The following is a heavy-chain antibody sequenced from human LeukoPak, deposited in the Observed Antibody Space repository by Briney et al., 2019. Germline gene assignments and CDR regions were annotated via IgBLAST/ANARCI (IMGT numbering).Heavy chain of an antibody. D-gene: IGHD1/OR15-1a*01. Sequence: PGGSLRLSCEASGFTFSNYWMSWVRQAPGKGLEWVANIQDDGSEKHYADSVKGRFTISRDNAKNSLYLQMNSLRAEDTAVYYCARGGRNKVTYWGQGTLVTVSS. CDR3: ARGGRNKVTY. V-gene: IGHV3-7*04. CDR2: IQDDGSEK. CDR1: GFTFSNYW. J-gene: IGHJ4*02.